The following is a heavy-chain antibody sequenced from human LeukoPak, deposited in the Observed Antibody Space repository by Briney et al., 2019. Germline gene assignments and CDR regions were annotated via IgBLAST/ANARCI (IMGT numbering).Heavy chain of an antibody. D-gene: IGHD3-3*01. CDR1: GFTFSNYW. Sequence: PGGSLRLSCEGSGFTFSNYWMGWVRQAPGKGLQWVANIKTDGSEKYYVDSVKGRFTISRDNAKNSLYLQMNSLRAEDTAVYYCARSLEKWAYYFDYWGQGTLVTVSS. CDR3: ARSLEKWAYYFDY. J-gene: IGHJ4*02. V-gene: IGHV3-7*01. CDR2: IKTDGSEK.